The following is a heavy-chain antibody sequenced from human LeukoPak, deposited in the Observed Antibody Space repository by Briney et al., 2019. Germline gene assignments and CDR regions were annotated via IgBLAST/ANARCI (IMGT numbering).Heavy chain of an antibody. Sequence: PGRSLRLSCAASGSTFSSYGMHWVRQAPGKGLEWVSFIRYDGTNIYYADSVKGRFTISRDNSKNTLYLQMNSLRVEDTAVYYCTKDKEDFDYWGQGTLVTVSS. CDR3: TKDKEDFDY. CDR1: GSTFSSYG. D-gene: IGHD2-15*01. J-gene: IGHJ4*02. V-gene: IGHV3-30*02. CDR2: IRYDGTNI.